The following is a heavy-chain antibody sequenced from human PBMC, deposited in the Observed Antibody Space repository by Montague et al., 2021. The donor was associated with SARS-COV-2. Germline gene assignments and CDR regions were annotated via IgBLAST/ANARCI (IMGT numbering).Heavy chain of an antibody. J-gene: IGHJ4*02. D-gene: IGHD1-1*01. CDR1: GFTFRDCW. CDR2: IETDGSAT. V-gene: IGHV3-74*01. CDR3: ARGGPGTGMDY. Sequence: SLRLSCAASGFTFRDCWMHWVRQAPGKGLVWVSRIETDGSATTYADSVKGRFTTSRDNAKNTLYLQMDSLRAEDTAVYYCARGGPGTGMDYWGQGSLVTVSS.